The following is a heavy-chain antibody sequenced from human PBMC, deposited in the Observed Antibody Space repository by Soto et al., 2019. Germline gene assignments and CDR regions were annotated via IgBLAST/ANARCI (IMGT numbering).Heavy chain of an antibody. CDR3: ARLVKTTGVSPVYYYYGMDG. J-gene: IGHJ6*02. CDR2: ISYSGST. D-gene: IGHD7-27*01. V-gene: IGHV4-39*01. CDR1: GGSIRSSSYY. Sequence: SETLSLTCTVSGGSIRSSSYYWSWIRQPPGKGLEWIGRISYSGSTYYNPSLKSRVTISVDTSKNQFSLKLGSVTAADTAVYYCARLVKTTGVSPVYYYYGMDGWAQGTTGTVSS.